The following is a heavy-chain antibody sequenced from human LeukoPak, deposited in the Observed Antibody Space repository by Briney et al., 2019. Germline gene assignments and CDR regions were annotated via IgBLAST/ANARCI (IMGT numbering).Heavy chain of an antibody. V-gene: IGHV3-23*01. D-gene: IGHD3-22*01. Sequence: PGGSLRLSCAASGFTFSSYAMSWVRQAPGKGLEWVSAISGSGGSTYYADSVKGRFTISGDNSKNTLYLQMNSLRAEDTAVYYCAKDHPKYYYDSSGYYSWGQGTLVTVSS. CDR2: ISGSGGST. CDR3: AKDHPKYYYDSSGYYS. CDR1: GFTFSSYA. J-gene: IGHJ4*02.